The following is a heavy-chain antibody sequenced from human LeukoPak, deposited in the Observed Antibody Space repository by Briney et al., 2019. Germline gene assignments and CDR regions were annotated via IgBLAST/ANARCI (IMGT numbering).Heavy chain of an antibody. V-gene: IGHV3-7*01. CDR2: INPDGSEE. D-gene: IGHD6-6*01. CDR3: ARDQYIKAFDI. J-gene: IGHJ3*02. Sequence: PGGSLRLSCAASGFTFRSYWMTWLRQAPGKELELVAHINPDGSEESYADSVKGRFTISRDNAKNSLHLQMNNLRVEDTAVYYCARDQYIKAFDIWGQGTMVTVSS. CDR1: GFTFRSYW.